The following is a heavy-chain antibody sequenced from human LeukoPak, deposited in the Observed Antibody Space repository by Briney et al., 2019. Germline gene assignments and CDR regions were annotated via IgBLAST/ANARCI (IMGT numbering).Heavy chain of an antibody. D-gene: IGHD3-22*01. CDR2: IYYSGST. J-gene: IGHJ4*02. V-gene: IGHV4-59*01. Sequence: PSETLSLTCTVSGGSISSYYWSWIRQPPGKGLEWIGYIYYSGSTNYNPSLKSRVTISVDTPKNQFSLKLSSVTAADTAVYYCARLTADYYDSSGYYYFYFDYWGQGTLVTVSS. CDR3: ARLTADYYDSSGYYYFYFDY. CDR1: GGSISSYY.